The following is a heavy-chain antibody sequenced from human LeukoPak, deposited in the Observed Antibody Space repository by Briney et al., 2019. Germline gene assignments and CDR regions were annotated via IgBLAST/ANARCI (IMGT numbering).Heavy chain of an antibody. CDR2: INSDGGTT. V-gene: IGHV3-74*01. CDR1: GFIFSRYW. Sequence: GGSLRLSCAASGFIFSRYWMHWVRQAPGKGLVWVSGINSDGGTTTYADSVKGRFTISRDNAKNTLYLQMNNLRAEDTAIYYCATDSYVSGSYYRLFYWGQGTLVTVSS. J-gene: IGHJ4*02. D-gene: IGHD3-10*01. CDR3: ATDSYVSGSYYRLFY.